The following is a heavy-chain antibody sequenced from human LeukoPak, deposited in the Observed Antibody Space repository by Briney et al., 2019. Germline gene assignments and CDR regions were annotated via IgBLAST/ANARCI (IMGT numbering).Heavy chain of an antibody. Sequence: PGGSLRLSCAASGFTVSSNYMSWVRQAPGKGLEWVSAISGSGGSTYYADSVKGRFTISRDNSKNTLYLQMNSLRAEDTAVYYCAKDRVYDSSGQIDYWGQGTLVTVSS. J-gene: IGHJ4*02. D-gene: IGHD3-22*01. CDR1: GFTVSSNY. V-gene: IGHV3-23*01. CDR3: AKDRVYDSSGQIDY. CDR2: ISGSGGST.